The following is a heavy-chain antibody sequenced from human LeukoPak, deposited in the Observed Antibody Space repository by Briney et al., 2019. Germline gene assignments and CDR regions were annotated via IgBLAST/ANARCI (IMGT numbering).Heavy chain of an antibody. V-gene: IGHV3-74*01. CDR1: GFTFSSYW. CDR3: ARGGSYDFWSGYFTGYYMDV. Sequence: TGGSLRLSCAASGFTFSSYWTHWVRQAPGKGLVWVSRINSDGSSTSYADSVKGRFTISRDNAKNTLYLQMNSLRAEDTAVYYCARGGSYDFWSGYFTGYYMDVWGKGTTVTVSS. J-gene: IGHJ6*03. D-gene: IGHD3-3*01. CDR2: INSDGSST.